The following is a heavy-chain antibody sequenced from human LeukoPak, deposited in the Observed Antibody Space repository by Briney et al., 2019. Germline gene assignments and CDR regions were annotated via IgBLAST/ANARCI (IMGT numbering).Heavy chain of an antibody. D-gene: IGHD4/OR15-4a*01. J-gene: IGHJ4*02. Sequence: GGSLRLSCAASGFTFSNYGIHWVRQAPGKGLEWVAVISYDGNNKYYADSVKGRFTISRDSSKNTLFLQMNSLRAEDTAIYYCAKERDYGPADYWGQGTLVTVSS. CDR3: AKERDYGPADY. V-gene: IGHV3-30*18. CDR2: ISYDGNNK. CDR1: GFTFSNYG.